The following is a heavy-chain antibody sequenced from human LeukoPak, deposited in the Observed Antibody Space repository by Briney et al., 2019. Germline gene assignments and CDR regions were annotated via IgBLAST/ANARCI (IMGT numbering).Heavy chain of an antibody. D-gene: IGHD6-13*01. CDR3: ATTTAAGTYYFDY. Sequence: SETLSLTCTGSGGTISSYYWSWIRQPPGKGLEWIGYIYYSGSTNYNPSLKSRVTISVDTSKNQFSLKLSSVTAADTAVYYCATTTAAGTYYFDYWGQGTLVTVSS. CDR2: IYYSGST. CDR1: GGTISSYY. V-gene: IGHV4-59*01. J-gene: IGHJ4*02.